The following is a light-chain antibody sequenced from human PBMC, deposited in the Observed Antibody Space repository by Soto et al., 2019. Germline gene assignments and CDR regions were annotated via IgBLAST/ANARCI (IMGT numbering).Light chain of an antibody. Sequence: EIVMTQSPATLSVSPGERVTLSCRASQSVSSNLAWYQQRPGLAPRLLIYGAFARATGIPARLSGSGSRTEFALTISSLQSEDFAIYYCQQYDNWPPYTFGQGTKVDIK. V-gene: IGKV3-15*01. CDR1: QSVSSN. J-gene: IGKJ2*01. CDR2: GAF. CDR3: QQYDNWPPYT.